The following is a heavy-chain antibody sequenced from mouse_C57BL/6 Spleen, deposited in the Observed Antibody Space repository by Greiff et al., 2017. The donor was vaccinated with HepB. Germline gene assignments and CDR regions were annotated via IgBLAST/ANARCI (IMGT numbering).Heavy chain of an antibody. V-gene: IGHV5-6*01. CDR1: GFTFSSYG. CDR3: ARRDYGSSYRYFDV. CDR2: ISSGGSYT. Sequence: EVQVVESGGDLVKPGGSLKLSCAASGFTFSSYGMSWVRQTPDKRLEWVATISSGGSYTYYPDSVKGRFTISRDNAKNTLYLQMSSLKSEDTAMYYCARRDYGSSYRYFDVWGTGTTVTVSS. J-gene: IGHJ1*03. D-gene: IGHD1-1*01.